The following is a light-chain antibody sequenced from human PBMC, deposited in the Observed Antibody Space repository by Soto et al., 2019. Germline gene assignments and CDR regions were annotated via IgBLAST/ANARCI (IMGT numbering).Light chain of an antibody. J-gene: IGKJ4*01. CDR2: ATS. V-gene: IGKV1-27*01. CDR3: QKYNSAPLT. Sequence: DVQMTQSPSSLSAFVGDRVTITCRASQGIAPYLASFQQKPAKVPKLLIYATSTLQSGVPSRFSGSGSGTDFTLTINSLQPEDVGTYYCQKYNSAPLTFGGGTKVEIK. CDR1: QGIAPY.